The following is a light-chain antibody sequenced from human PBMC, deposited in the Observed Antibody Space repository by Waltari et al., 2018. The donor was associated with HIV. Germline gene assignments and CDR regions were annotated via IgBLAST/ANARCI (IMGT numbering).Light chain of an antibody. V-gene: IGLV4-69*01. CDR1: SGHSTYA. J-gene: IGLJ3*02. CDR3: QTWGTGIQV. Sequence: QLVLTQSPSASASLGGSVKLTCTLSSGHSTYAIAWHHQQPQKGPRYFMRVNSDGSHSKGDGIPDRFSGSSSGAERYLTISSLQSEDEAEYYCQTWGTGIQVFGGGTKLTVL. CDR2: VNSDGSH.